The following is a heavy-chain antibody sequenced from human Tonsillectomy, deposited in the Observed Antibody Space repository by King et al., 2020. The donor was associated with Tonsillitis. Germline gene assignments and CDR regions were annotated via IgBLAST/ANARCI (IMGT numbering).Heavy chain of an antibody. CDR1: AFTFSYYY. V-gene: IGHV3-11*06. J-gene: IGHJ3*01. CDR3: ASGASRGLKEDAFDL. Sequence: VQLVESGGGLVKPGGSLRLSCASSAFTFSYYYMSCILQAPGKGLEFVSYISSGSGYTNYADSVKGRFTISRDSAKNSLYLQINRLRAENTAVYYCASGASRGLKEDAFDLWGRGTLVTVSS. D-gene: IGHD3-10*01. CDR2: ISSGSGYT.